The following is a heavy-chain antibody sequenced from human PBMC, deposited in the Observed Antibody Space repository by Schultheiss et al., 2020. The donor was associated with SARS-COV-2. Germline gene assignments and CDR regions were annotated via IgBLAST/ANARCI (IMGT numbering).Heavy chain of an antibody. CDR3: ARKVVGFGELVASIYGMDV. D-gene: IGHD3-10*01. J-gene: IGHJ6*02. CDR1: GGSFSGYY. V-gene: IGHV4-59*12. CDR2: IYYSGST. Sequence: SETLSLTCAVYGGSFSGYYWSWIRQPPGKGLEWIGYIYYSGSTNYNPSLKSRVTISVDKSKNQFSLKLSSVTAADTAVYYCARKVVGFGELVASIYGMDVWGQGTTVTVSS.